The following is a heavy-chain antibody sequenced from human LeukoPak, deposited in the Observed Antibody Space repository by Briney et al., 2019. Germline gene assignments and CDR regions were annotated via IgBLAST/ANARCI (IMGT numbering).Heavy chain of an antibody. Sequence: GRSLRLSCAASGFTFSSYGVHWVRQAPGKGLEWVAVIWYDGSHKYYADSVKGRFTISRDNSKNTLYLEMNSLRAEDTALYYCATEPYYYDSSARDDYYYGMDVWGQGTTVTVSS. CDR1: GFTFSSYG. CDR2: IWYDGSHK. CDR3: ATEPYYYDSSARDDYYYGMDV. V-gene: IGHV3-33*03. J-gene: IGHJ6*02. D-gene: IGHD3-22*01.